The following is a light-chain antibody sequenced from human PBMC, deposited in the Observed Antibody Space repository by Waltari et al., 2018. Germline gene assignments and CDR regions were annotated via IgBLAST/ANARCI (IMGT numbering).Light chain of an antibody. J-gene: IGLJ3*02. Sequence: QTVVTQEPSFSVSPGGTVTLTCGLSSGSVSTSYYPSWYQQTPGQAPRTFIYSTNARYSGVPDRFSGSILGNKASLTIPGAQADDESDYYCVLYMGSGTWVFGGGTKLTVL. CDR3: VLYMGSGTWV. CDR2: STN. V-gene: IGLV8-61*01. CDR1: SGSVSTSYY.